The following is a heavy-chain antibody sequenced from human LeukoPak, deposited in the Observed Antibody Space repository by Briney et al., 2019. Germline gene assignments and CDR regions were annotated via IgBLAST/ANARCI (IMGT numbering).Heavy chain of an antibody. D-gene: IGHD5-12*01. J-gene: IGHJ3*02. V-gene: IGHV4-39*01. CDR2: IYYSGST. CDR1: GGSISSSSYY. CDR3: ARTLGYPDAFDI. Sequence: SETLSLTCTVSGGSISSSSYYWGWIRQPPGKGLEWIGSIYYSGSTYYNPSLRSRVTISVDTSKNQFSLKLSSVTAADTAVYYCARTLGYPDAFDIWGQGTMVTVSS.